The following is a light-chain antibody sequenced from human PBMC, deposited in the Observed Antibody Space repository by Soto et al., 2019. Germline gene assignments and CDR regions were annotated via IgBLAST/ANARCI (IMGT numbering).Light chain of an antibody. CDR3: MQGTHWWT. CDR2: KVS. V-gene: IGKV2-30*02. Sequence: DVVMTQYPLSLPVTLGKPASISCRSSQSRVHSDGNIYWSWFQQRTGQSPRRMIYKVSNRDSGVPDRFTGSGSGTDFTLQISRVEAEDVGVYYCMQGTHWWTFGQGTTGESK. J-gene: IGKJ1*01. CDR1: QSRVHSDGNIY.